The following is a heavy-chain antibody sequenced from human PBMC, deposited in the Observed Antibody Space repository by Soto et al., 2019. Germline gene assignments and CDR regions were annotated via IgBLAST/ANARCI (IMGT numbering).Heavy chain of an antibody. V-gene: IGHV4-31*03. CDR1: GGSISSCGYY. J-gene: IGHJ5*02. D-gene: IGHD3-10*01. CDR2: IYYSGST. CDR3: ARERRWGYYGSGSINWFDP. Sequence: TLSLSCTVSGGSISSCGYYWSWIRQHPGRGREWIGYIYYSGSTYYNPSLKSRVTISVYTSNNQFSLKLSSVTAADTAVYYCARERRWGYYGSGSINWFDPWGQGTLVPVSS.